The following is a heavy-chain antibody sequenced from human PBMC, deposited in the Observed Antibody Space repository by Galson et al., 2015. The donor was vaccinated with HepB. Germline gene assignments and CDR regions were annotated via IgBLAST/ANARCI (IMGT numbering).Heavy chain of an antibody. CDR2: IKSKTDGGTT. CDR1: GFTFSNAW. D-gene: IGHD3-10*01. Sequence: SLRLSCAASGFTFSNAWMSWVRQAPGKGLEWVGRIKSKTDGGTTDYAAPVKGRFTISRDDSKNTLYLQMNSLKTEDTAVYYCTTGLAGRGVIITLGGYFDYWGQGTLVTVSS. V-gene: IGHV3-15*01. J-gene: IGHJ4*02. CDR3: TTGLAGRGVIITLGGYFDY.